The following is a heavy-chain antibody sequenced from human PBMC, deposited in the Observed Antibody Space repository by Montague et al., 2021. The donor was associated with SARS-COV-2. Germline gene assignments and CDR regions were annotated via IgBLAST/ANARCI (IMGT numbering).Heavy chain of an antibody. CDR3: ARVLDYYGSGSYPLYYYYGMDV. V-gene: IGHV3-30*04. CDR1: GFTFSSYA. CDR2: ISHDGSNK. J-gene: IGHJ6*02. Sequence: SLRLSCAASGFTFSSYAMHWVRQAPGKGLEWVAVISHDGSNKYYADSAKGRFTISRDNSKNTLYLQMNSLRAEDTAVYYCARVLDYYGSGSYPLYYYYGMDVWGQGTTVTVSS. D-gene: IGHD3-10*01.